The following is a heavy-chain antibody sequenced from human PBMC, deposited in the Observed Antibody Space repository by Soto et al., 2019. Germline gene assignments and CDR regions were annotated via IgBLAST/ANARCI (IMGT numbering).Heavy chain of an antibody. CDR2: ISGTGGST. CDR1: GFIFSSKS. D-gene: IGHD3-16*01. J-gene: IGHJ4*02. CDR3: AKSTGDSWITFHLDS. V-gene: IGHV3-23*01. Sequence: EVQLLESGGGLVQPGGSLKMSCAASGFIFSSKSMSWVRQAPGKGLEWVSGISGTGGSTHYANSVKGRFTISRDNSRHTLYLQMNSLRAEDTAVYYCAKSTGDSWITFHLDSWGQGTLLTVSS.